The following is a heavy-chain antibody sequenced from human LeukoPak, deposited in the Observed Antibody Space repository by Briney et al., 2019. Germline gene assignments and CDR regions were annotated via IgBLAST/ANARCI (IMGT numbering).Heavy chain of an antibody. J-gene: IGHJ4*02. CDR1: GFTFSNYA. D-gene: IGHD3-16*01. CDR3: ANGAGSRYFDS. V-gene: IGHV3-23*01. Sequence: GGSLRLSCVATGFTFSNYAMSWVRQAPGKGLEWVSAISSSGGSTFYADSVKGRFTISRDNSKKTLYLQMNSLRAEDTAVYYCANGAGSRYFDSWGQGTLVTVSS. CDR2: ISSSGGST.